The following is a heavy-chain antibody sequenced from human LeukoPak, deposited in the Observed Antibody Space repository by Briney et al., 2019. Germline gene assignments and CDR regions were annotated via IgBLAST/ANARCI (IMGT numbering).Heavy chain of an antibody. CDR2: IYHSGST. J-gene: IGHJ5*02. D-gene: IGHD3-10*01. CDR1: GYSISSGYY. Sequence: SETLSLTCTVSGYSISSGYYWGWIRQPPGNGLEWIGSIYHSGSTYYNPSLKSRVTISVDTSKNQFSLKLSSVTAADTAVYYCARDQIDYYYGSDHWFDPWGQGTLVTVSS. V-gene: IGHV4-38-2*02. CDR3: ARDQIDYYYGSDHWFDP.